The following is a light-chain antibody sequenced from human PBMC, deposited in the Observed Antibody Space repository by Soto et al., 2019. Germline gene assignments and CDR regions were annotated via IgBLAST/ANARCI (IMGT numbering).Light chain of an antibody. CDR1: QSVIGN. J-gene: IGKJ4*01. Sequence: EIVLPHSPDPLSVSPGERATLSCRATQSVIGNLAWYQQKPGQAPMLLYYGATTRTAGIPTRCSGSASGTDFTLTSSILQSEDFAFYYCQQYNSWLTFGGGTKVDIK. V-gene: IGKV3-15*01. CDR3: QQYNSWLT. CDR2: GAT.